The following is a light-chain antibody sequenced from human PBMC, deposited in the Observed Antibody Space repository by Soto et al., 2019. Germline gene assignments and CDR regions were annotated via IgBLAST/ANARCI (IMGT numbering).Light chain of an antibody. CDR2: AAS. Sequence: EFGMTQSPATLSVSPGDTVSLSCRANQTISNTLAWYQQKPGQAPRLLIYAASTRATGVSARFSGSGSGTESTLTISSLQSEDFTIYYCQYYNNWLATFGGGTKVDIK. CDR1: QTISNT. V-gene: IGKV3-15*01. J-gene: IGKJ4*01. CDR3: QYYNNWLAT.